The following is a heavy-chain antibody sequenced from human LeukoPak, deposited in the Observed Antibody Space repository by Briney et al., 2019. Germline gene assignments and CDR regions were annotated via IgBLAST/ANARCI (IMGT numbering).Heavy chain of an antibody. D-gene: IGHD3-3*01. CDR2: ISGSGGST. V-gene: IGHV3-23*01. J-gene: IGHJ4*02. Sequence: GGSLRLSCAGSGFTFNDHAMSWVRQAPGTRLEWVSSISGSGGSTYYADYVKGRSTISRDNSKNVVYFEMHSLRGEDTAVYFCARGGQNFDFWRFDYWGQGTLVVVSS. CDR1: GFTFNDHA. CDR3: ARGGQNFDFWRFDY.